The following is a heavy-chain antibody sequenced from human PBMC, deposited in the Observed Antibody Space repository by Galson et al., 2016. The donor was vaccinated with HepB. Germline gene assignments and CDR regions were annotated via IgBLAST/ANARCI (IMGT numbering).Heavy chain of an antibody. CDR1: GFAFSSYA. CDR2: IIGRGAST. Sequence: SLRLSCAGSGFAFSSYAMTWVRQAPGKGLEWVSAIIGRGASTYYGDSVKGRFTISRDNSKKTLYLQMNRLRVEDTAVYYCVKVIRPYDCWSGAQNYHYYGLHVWGQGTTVTVSS. D-gene: IGHD3-3*01. CDR3: VKVIRPYDCWSGAQNYHYYGLHV. J-gene: IGHJ6*02. V-gene: IGHV3-23*01.